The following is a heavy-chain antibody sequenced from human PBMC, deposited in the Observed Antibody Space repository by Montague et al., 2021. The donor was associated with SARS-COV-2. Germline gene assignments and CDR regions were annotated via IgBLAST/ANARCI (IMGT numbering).Heavy chain of an antibody. Sequence: SETLSLTCSVSSSSIISSGYYWGWIRQPPGKELEWIGNIYYSGTTYYXPSLQSRGTISVDTSKNHLSLRLSSVTAADTAVYFCARGMIRGVTTPFDYWGQGSQVTVSS. CDR3: ARGMIRGVTTPFDY. J-gene: IGHJ4*02. V-gene: IGHV4-39*02. CDR2: IYYSGTT. CDR1: SSSIISSGYY. D-gene: IGHD3-10*01.